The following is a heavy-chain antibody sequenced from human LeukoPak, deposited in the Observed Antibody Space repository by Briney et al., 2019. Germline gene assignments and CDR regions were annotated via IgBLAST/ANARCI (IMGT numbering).Heavy chain of an antibody. CDR1: GGSISSSAYY. CDR2: IYYSGTT. Sequence: PSETLSLTCTVSGGSISSSAYYWGWIRQPPGKGLEWIGNIYYSGTTYYTASLKSRVTISIDTSKNQFSLKLTSVTAADTAVYYCARDRLDIVVFPPSKQRRYMDVWGKGTTVTISS. V-gene: IGHV4-39*07. D-gene: IGHD2-15*01. J-gene: IGHJ6*03. CDR3: ARDRLDIVVFPPSKQRRYMDV.